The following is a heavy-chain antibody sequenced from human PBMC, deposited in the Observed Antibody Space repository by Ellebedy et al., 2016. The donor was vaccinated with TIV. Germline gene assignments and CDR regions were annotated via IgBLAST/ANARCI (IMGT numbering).Heavy chain of an antibody. CDR1: GYTFTGYY. CDR3: ARVYSSSSGVHYYYYMDV. D-gene: IGHD6-6*01. J-gene: IGHJ6*03. Sequence: ASVKVSCXASGYTFTGYYMHWVRQAPGQGLEWMGWINPNSGGTNYAQKFQGRVTMTRDTSISTAYMELSRLRSEDTAVYYCARVYSSSSGVHYYYYMDVWGKGTTVTVSS. V-gene: IGHV1-2*02. CDR2: INPNSGGT.